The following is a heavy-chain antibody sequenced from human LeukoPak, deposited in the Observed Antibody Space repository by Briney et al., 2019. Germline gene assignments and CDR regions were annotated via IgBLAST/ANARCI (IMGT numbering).Heavy chain of an antibody. D-gene: IGHD6-13*01. CDR2: INPSGGST. CDR3: ARDGYSSSFYYYYYGMDV. J-gene: IGHJ6*02. Sequence: ASVKVSCKASGYTFTSYYMHWVRQAPGQGLEWRGIINPSGGSTSYAQKFQGRVTMTRDTSTSTVYMELSSLRSEDTAVYYCARDGYSSSFYYYYYGMDVWGQGTTVTVSS. CDR1: GYTFTSYY. V-gene: IGHV1-46*03.